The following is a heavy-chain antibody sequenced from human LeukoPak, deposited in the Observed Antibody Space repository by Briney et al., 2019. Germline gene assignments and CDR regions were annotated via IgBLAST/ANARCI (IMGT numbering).Heavy chain of an antibody. J-gene: IGHJ4*02. CDR2: ISYDGSTK. CDR1: GFTFSAYG. D-gene: IGHD2-21*02. V-gene: IGHV3-30*18. CDR3: AKARHCGGDCYSLMDS. Sequence: GGSLSLSCAASGFTFSAYGMHWVRQAPGKGLEWVAVISYDGSTKYYADSVKGRFTISRDNSKNTLFLQMNSLRADDTAVYYCAKARHCGGDCYSLMDSWGQGILVTVSS.